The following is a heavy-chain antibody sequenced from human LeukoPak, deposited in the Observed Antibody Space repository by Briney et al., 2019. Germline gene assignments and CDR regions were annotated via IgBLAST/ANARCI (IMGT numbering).Heavy chain of an antibody. J-gene: IGHJ6*02. CDR1: GGSISSGSYY. V-gene: IGHV4-61*02. Sequence: SQTLSLTCTVSGGSISSGSYYWSWIRQPAGKGLEWIGRIYTSGSTNYNPSLKSRVTISVDTSKNQFSLKLSSVTAADTAVYYCARGFFDWLMSADYFGLDVWGQGTTVTVSS. CDR2: IYTSGST. D-gene: IGHD3-9*01. CDR3: ARGFFDWLMSADYFGLDV.